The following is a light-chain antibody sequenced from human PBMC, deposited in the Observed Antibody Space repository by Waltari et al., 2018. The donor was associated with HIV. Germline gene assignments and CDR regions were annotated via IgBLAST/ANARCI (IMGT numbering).Light chain of an antibody. J-gene: IGKJ5*01. CDR2: DAS. Sequence: EIVLTQSPATLSLSPGERATLSCRASQSVSSYLAWYKQKPGQAPRLLIYDASNRATGIPARFSGSGSGTDFTLTISSLEPEDFAVYYCQFKSTFGQGTRLEIK. CDR3: QFKST. CDR1: QSVSSY. V-gene: IGKV3-11*01.